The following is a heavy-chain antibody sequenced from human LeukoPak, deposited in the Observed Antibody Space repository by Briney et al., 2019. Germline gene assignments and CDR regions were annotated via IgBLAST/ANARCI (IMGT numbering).Heavy chain of an antibody. CDR2: MNPNSGNT. CDR3: ARAQFGFWSGYPAGGY. D-gene: IGHD3-3*01. J-gene: IGHJ4*02. Sequence: WASVKVSCKASGYTFTSYDINWVRQATGQGLEWMGWMNPNSGNTGYAQKFQGRVTMTRNTSISTAYMELSSLRSEDTAVYYCARAQFGFWSGYPAGGYWGQGTLVTVSS. CDR1: GYTFTSYD. V-gene: IGHV1-8*01.